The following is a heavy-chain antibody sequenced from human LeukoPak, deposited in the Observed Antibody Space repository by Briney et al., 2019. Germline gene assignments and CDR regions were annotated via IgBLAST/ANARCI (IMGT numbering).Heavy chain of an antibody. Sequence: GGSLRPSCAASGFTFSSYSMNWVRQAPGKGLEWVSSISSSSSYIYYADSVKGRFTISRDNAKNSLYLQMNSLRAEDTAVYYCARDLAYYYDSSGYGYWGQGTLVTVSS. CDR3: ARDLAYYYDSSGYGY. V-gene: IGHV3-21*01. D-gene: IGHD3-22*01. CDR2: ISSSSSYI. CDR1: GFTFSSYS. J-gene: IGHJ4*02.